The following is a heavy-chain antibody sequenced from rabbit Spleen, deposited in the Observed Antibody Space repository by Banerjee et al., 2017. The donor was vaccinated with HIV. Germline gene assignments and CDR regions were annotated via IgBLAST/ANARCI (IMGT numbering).Heavy chain of an antibody. CDR1: GFDFSSYG. J-gene: IGHJ4*01. CDR3: VREAGYAGYGDGNL. Sequence: LVESGGGLVQPGGSLTLSCKASGFDFSSYGVSWVRQAPGKGLEWIGYIDPVFGSTYYANWVNGRFTISSHNAQNTLFLELNSLTAADTATYFCVREAGYAGYGDGNLWGQGTLVTVS. D-gene: IGHD7-1*01. CDR2: IDPVFGST. V-gene: IGHV1S47*01.